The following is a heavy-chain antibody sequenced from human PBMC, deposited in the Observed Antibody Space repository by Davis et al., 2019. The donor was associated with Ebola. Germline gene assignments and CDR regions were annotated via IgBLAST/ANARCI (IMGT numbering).Heavy chain of an antibody. J-gene: IGHJ4*02. CDR3: ARQEEWLNYYFDY. CDR2: IDPSDSDT. D-gene: IGHD5-12*01. CDR1: GYSFTNYW. Sequence: GESLKISCKGSGYSFTNYWISWVRQMPGKGLEWMGRIDPSDSDTNYSPSFQGHVTSSTDKSISTAYLQWSSLRASDTAMYYCARQEEWLNYYFDYWGQGTLVTVSS. V-gene: IGHV5-10-1*01.